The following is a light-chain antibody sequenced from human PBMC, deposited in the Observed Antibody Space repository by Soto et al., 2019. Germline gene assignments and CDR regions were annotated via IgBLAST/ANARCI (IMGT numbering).Light chain of an antibody. V-gene: IGKV3-15*01. CDR1: QSVRSH. J-gene: IGKJ5*01. CDR3: QQFNNYPLT. CDR2: AAS. Sequence: EVVTTQSPATLSVSPGERATLSCMASQSVRSHLAWYQQKPGQSPRLLIYAASTRATGIPARFSGSGSGTEFTLTISSLQPEDFATYYCQQFNNYPLTFGQRTRLEIK.